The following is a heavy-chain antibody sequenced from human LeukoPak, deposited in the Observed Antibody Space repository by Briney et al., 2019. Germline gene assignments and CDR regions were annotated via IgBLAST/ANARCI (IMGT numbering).Heavy chain of an antibody. D-gene: IGHD3-10*01. V-gene: IGHV3-23*01. J-gene: IGHJ4*02. Sequence: GGSLRLSCAASGFTFSSYGMSWGRQTPGKGLEWVSAISGSGGSTYYADSVKGRFTISRDNSKNTLYLQMNSLRAEDTAVYYCAKDPSYYGSGVDYWGQGTLVTVSS. CDR1: GFTFSSYG. CDR2: ISGSGGST. CDR3: AKDPSYYGSGVDY.